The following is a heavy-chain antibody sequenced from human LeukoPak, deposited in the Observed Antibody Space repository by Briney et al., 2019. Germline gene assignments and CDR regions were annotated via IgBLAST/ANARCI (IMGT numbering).Heavy chain of an antibody. Sequence: GGSLRLSCAASGFTVSSNYMSWVRQAPGKGLEWVSVIYSGGSTYYADSVKGRFTISRDNPKNTLYLLVNSLRAEDTAVYYCARAPRAIYYDYVWGSYRYTEDYFDYWGQGTLVTVSS. CDR2: IYSGGST. CDR3: ARAPRAIYYDYVWGSYRYTEDYFDY. V-gene: IGHV3-66*01. CDR1: GFTVSSNY. D-gene: IGHD3-16*02. J-gene: IGHJ4*02.